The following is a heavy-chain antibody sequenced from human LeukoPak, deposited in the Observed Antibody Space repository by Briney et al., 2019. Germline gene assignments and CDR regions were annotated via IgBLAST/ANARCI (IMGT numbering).Heavy chain of an antibody. J-gene: IGHJ4*02. CDR1: GGSISSGGYS. Sequence: PSETLSLTCADSGGSISSGGYSWSWIRQPPGKGLEWIGYIYYSGSTYYNPSLKSRVTISVDTSNNQFSLKLSSVTAADTAVYYCARGDYYSSDYWGQGTLVTVSS. D-gene: IGHD2-21*02. V-gene: IGHV4-30-4*07. CDR3: ARGDYYSSDY. CDR2: IYYSGST.